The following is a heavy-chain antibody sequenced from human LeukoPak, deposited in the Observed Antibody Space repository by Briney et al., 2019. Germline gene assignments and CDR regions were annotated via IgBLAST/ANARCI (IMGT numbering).Heavy chain of an antibody. V-gene: IGHV3-23*01. CDR1: AFTFNTFDNFA. CDR3: VSHYYDDRAPDS. CDR2: ISESGAST. D-gene: IGHD3-22*01. Sequence: PGGSLRLSCSVSAFTFNTFDNFAMNWVRQAPGKGLEWVAAISESGASTYYAASVKGRFTISRDNSENTLYLQMHGLRAGDTAVYYCVSHYYDDRAPDSWGQGTLVAVSS. J-gene: IGHJ5*01.